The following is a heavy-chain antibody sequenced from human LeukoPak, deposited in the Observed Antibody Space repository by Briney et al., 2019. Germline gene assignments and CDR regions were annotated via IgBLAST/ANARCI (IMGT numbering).Heavy chain of an antibody. J-gene: IGHJ4*02. CDR2: ISAYNGNT. CDR3: ARVLTTGTTSYFDY. CDR1: GYTFTSYG. D-gene: IGHD1-1*01. Sequence: ASVKVSCKASGYTFTSYGISWVRQAPGQGVEWMGWISAYNGNTNYAQKLQGRVTMTTDTSTSTTYMELRSLRSDDTAVYYCARVLTTGTTSYFDYWGQGTLVTVSS. V-gene: IGHV1-18*01.